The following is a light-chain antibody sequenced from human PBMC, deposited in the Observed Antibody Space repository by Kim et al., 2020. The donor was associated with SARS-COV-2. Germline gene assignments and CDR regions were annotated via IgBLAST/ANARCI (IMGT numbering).Light chain of an antibody. Sequence: TVTLSCSGSRSNIGNNYVSWYQQLPGTAPKLLIYDNYQRPSGIPDRFSGSKSGTSATLGITGLQTGDEADYYCGTWDTSLSDGGVFGTGTKVTVL. V-gene: IGLV1-51*01. CDR1: RSNIGNNY. CDR2: DNY. CDR3: GTWDTSLSDGGV. J-gene: IGLJ1*01.